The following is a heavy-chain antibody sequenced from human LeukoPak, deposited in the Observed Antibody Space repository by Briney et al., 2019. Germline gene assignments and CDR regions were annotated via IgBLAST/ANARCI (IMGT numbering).Heavy chain of an antibody. CDR1: GGTFTSYA. Sequence: SSVKVSCKASGGTFTSYALSWVRQAPGQGLEWIGGITPILGIAKYGQDLHGRVTITADKSTNTAYRELSSLRSEGTAVYYCASQDSSGYYLIDYWGQGTLVTVSS. CDR2: ITPILGIA. D-gene: IGHD3-22*01. V-gene: IGHV1-69*04. CDR3: ASQDSSGYYLIDY. J-gene: IGHJ4*02.